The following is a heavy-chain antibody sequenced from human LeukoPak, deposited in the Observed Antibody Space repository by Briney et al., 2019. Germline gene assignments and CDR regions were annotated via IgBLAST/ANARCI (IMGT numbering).Heavy chain of an antibody. J-gene: IGHJ4*02. CDR2: VSAYNGNT. Sequence: ASVTVSCKASGYTFTSYGISWVRQAPGQGLEWMGWVSAYNGNTNYAQKLQGRVTMTIDTSTSTVYMELSSLRSEDTAVYYCARPGIAVAGTFSVSAFDYWGQGTLVTVSS. CDR3: ARPGIAVAGTFSVSAFDY. V-gene: IGHV1-18*01. D-gene: IGHD6-19*01. CDR1: GYTFTSYG.